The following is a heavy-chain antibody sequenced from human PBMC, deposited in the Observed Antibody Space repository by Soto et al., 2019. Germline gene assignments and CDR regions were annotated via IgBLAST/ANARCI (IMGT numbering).Heavy chain of an antibody. J-gene: IGHJ6*02. CDR2: ISYDGNSK. CDR1: GFTFSNCA. Sequence: QVQLVESGGGVVQPGGSLRLSCAASGFTFSNCAMEWVRQAPGKGLEWVAVISYDGNSKHYVDSVKSRFTISRDNSTNTAYLQMNNLRPEDTALYYCAKDNSNQDYPWPIHYYYGMDVWGQGTTVTVSS. V-gene: IGHV3-30*18. CDR3: AKDNSNQDYPWPIHYYYGMDV. D-gene: IGHD3-22*01.